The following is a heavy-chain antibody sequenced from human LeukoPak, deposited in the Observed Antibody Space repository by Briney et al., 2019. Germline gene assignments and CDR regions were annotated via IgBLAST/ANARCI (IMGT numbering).Heavy chain of an antibody. D-gene: IGHD4/OR15-4a*01. CDR2: ISSSGSTI. V-gene: IGHV3-48*04. Sequence: PGGSLRLSCAASGFTFSTYGMSWVRQAPGKGLEWVSYISSSGSTIYYADSVKGRFTISRDNGKNSLDLQMNSLRADDTAVYYCARDTLGEGEDANYAVYYFDYWGQGTVVTVSS. CDR3: ARDTLGEGEDANYAVYYFDY. J-gene: IGHJ4*02. CDR1: GFTFSTYG.